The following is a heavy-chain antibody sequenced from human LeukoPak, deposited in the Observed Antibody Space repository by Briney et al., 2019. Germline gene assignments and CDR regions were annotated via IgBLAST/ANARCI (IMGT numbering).Heavy chain of an antibody. D-gene: IGHD4-23*01. J-gene: IGHJ4*02. Sequence: KPAGSLRLSCAASGFTFSDYYMSWIPQAPGKGLEWVSYISSSGSTIYYADSVKGRFTISRDNAKNSLYLQMNSLRAEETAVSDCARDPTDGGYYFHYWGQGTLVTVSS. CDR1: GFTFSDYY. CDR3: ARDPTDGGYYFHY. CDR2: ISSSGSTI. V-gene: IGHV3-11*04.